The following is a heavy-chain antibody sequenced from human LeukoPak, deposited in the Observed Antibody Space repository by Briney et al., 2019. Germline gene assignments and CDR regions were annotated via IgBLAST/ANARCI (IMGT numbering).Heavy chain of an antibody. CDR2: INHSGST. V-gene: IGHV4-34*01. CDR1: GGSFSGYY. J-gene: IGHJ3*02. Sequence: PSETLSLTCAVNGGSFSGYYWSWIRQPPGKGLEWIGEINHSGSTNFNPSLKSRVTMSLDTSKNQFSLKLSSATAADTAVYYCARKAPIYDAFDIWGQGTMVTVSS. CDR3: ARKAPIYDAFDI.